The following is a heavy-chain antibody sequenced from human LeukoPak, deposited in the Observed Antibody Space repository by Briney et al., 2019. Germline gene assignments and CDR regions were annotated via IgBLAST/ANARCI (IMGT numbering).Heavy chain of an antibody. J-gene: IGHJ4*02. D-gene: IGHD4-17*01. CDR2: IYYSGST. CDR1: AGSISSYY. Sequence: SETLSLTCTVSAGSISSYYWSWVRQPPGKGLEWIGYIYYSGSTNYNPSLKSRVTISVDTSKNQFSLNLSSVTAADTAVYFCARAKGDYVRAFDYWGQGTLVTVSS. CDR3: ARAKGDYVRAFDY. V-gene: IGHV4-59*01.